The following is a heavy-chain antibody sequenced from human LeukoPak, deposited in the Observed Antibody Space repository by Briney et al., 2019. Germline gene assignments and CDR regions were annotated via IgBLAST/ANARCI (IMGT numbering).Heavy chain of an antibody. CDR1: GVGFRRYA. D-gene: IGHD3-16*01. Sequence: VRSLRLSCAASGVGFRRYATHWGREATGEGLEWISSIGTGGNTYYIGSVKGRFTISRENAKSSLYLQMNSLRAGDTAVYYCVRGGEIGFDSWGQGTLVTVSS. CDR3: VRGGEIGFDS. J-gene: IGHJ5*01. CDR2: IGTGGNT. V-gene: IGHV3-13*04.